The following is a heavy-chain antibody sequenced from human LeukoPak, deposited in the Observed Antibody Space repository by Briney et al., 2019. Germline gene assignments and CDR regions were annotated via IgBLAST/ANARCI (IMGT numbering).Heavy chain of an antibody. J-gene: IGHJ4*02. D-gene: IGHD2-21*02. Sequence: GGSLRLSCAASGFTFSDYYMSWIRQAPGKGLEWVSYISSSGSTTYYADSVKGRFTISRDNSKNTLYLQMNSLRAEDTAVYYCAKDSYCGGDCPSDYWGQGTLVTVSS. CDR1: GFTFSDYY. CDR3: AKDSYCGGDCPSDY. CDR2: ISSSGSTT. V-gene: IGHV3-11*01.